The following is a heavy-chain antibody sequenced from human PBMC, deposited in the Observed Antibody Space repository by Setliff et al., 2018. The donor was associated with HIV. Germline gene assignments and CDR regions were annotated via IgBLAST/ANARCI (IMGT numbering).Heavy chain of an antibody. CDR3: ARLGDNSDWRSNYFFYYMDV. CDR1: GESLAGCRYS. Sequence: PSETLSLTCTVSGESLAGCRYSWGWVRQSPGQGLEWLGNPFHTGSSYFNPSLQSRLTMSVDTSKDQFSLSLISMTAADSTVYFCARLGDNSDWRSNYFFYYMDVLVKGVTVTVS. J-gene: IGHJ6*03. CDR2: PFHTGSS. D-gene: IGHD3-22*01. V-gene: IGHV4-39*01.